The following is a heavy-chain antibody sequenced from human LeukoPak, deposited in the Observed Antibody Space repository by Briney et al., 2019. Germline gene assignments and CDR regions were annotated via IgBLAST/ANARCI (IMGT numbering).Heavy chain of an antibody. CDR1: GGSTSSSSYY. J-gene: IGHJ4*02. CDR2: IYYSGST. CDR3: ARRSIDIVVVPAAHNFDY. V-gene: IGHV4-39*01. D-gene: IGHD2-2*01. Sequence: SETLSLTCTVSGGSTSSSSYYWGWIRQPPGKGLEWIGSIYYSGSTYYNPSLKSRVTISVDTSKNQFSLKLSSVTAADTAVYYCARRSIDIVVVPAAHNFDYWGQGTLVTVSS.